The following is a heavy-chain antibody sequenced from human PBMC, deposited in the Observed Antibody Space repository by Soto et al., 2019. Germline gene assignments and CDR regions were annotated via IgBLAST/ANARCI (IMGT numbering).Heavy chain of an antibody. Sequence: QVHLVQSGAEVKKPGASVKVSCKGSGYAFTTYGITWVRQAPGQGLEWMGWISAQNGNTNYAQKLQGRVTVTRDTSKSTANMELRSLKSDDTAVYYCAGGRYGDYWGQGALVTVSS. CDR2: ISAQNGNT. CDR1: GYAFTTYG. J-gene: IGHJ4*02. D-gene: IGHD1-1*01. CDR3: AGGRYGDY. V-gene: IGHV1-18*01.